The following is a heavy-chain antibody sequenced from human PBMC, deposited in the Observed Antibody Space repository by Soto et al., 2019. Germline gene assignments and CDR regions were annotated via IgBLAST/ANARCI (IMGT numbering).Heavy chain of an antibody. CDR1: GFSLRSRS. D-gene: IGHD1-26*01. J-gene: IGHJ4*02. Sequence: GGSLRLSCAASGFSLRSRSMNWVRQAPGKGLEWVSYISSSSSYTNYADSVKGRFTISRDNAKNSLYLQMNSLRAEDTAVYYCARVAGATTYYFDYWGQGTLVTVSS. CDR3: ARVAGATTYYFDY. CDR2: ISSSSSYT. V-gene: IGHV3-21*05.